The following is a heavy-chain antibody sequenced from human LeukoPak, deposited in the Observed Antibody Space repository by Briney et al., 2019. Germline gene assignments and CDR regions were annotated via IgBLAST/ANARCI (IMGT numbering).Heavy chain of an antibody. D-gene: IGHD6-13*01. CDR3: AKDGAAAGTFSRKRRNYFDY. Sequence: PGGSLRLSCAASGFTFSSYGMHWVRQAPGKGLEWVAVIWYDGSNKYYADSVKGRFAISRDNSKNTLYLQMNSMRAEDTAVYYCAKDGAAAGTFSRKRRNYFDYWGQGTLVTVSS. J-gene: IGHJ4*02. V-gene: IGHV3-33*06. CDR1: GFTFSSYG. CDR2: IWYDGSNK.